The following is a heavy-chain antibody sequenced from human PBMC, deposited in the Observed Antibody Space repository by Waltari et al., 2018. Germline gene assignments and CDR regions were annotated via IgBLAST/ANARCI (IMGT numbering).Heavy chain of an antibody. CDR3: ARDTESITIFGVVTSYYYGMDV. J-gene: IGHJ6*02. CDR2: INAGNGNT. D-gene: IGHD3-3*01. CDR1: GYTFTSYA. V-gene: IGHV1-3*01. Sequence: QVQLVQSGAEVKKPGASVKVSCKASGYTFTSYAMHWVRQAPGQRLEWMGWINAGNGNTKYSQKCQGRVTITRDTAASTAYMELSSLRSEDTAVYYCARDTESITIFGVVTSYYYGMDVWGQGTTVTVSS.